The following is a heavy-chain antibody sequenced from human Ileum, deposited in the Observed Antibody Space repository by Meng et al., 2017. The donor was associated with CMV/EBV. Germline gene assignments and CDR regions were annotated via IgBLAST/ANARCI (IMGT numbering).Heavy chain of an antibody. D-gene: IGHD4-23*01. J-gene: IGHJ4*02. V-gene: IGHV1-2*02. Sequence: VRLVQLGGEVTKPGAAVKVSCKASAYAFTGYYMQWVRQAPGQGLEWMGWINPNSGGTENAEKFQGRVTMTRDTYISTVYMELNSLRFADTAVYYCARDWWNGNSDYFDYWGQGTLVTVSS. CDR1: AYAFTGYY. CDR2: INPNSGGT. CDR3: ARDWWNGNSDYFDY.